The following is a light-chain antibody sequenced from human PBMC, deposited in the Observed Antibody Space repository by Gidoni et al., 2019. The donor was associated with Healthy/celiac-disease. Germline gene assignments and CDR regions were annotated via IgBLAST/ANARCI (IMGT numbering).Light chain of an antibody. CDR3: PQYDNLPPRT. Sequence: DIQMTQAPSSLSASVGDRVTITCQASQDISNYLNWYQQKPGKAPKLLIYDASNLETGVPSRFSGSGSGTDFTFTISSLQPEDIATYYCPQYDNLPPRTFGGGTKVEIK. CDR2: DAS. J-gene: IGKJ4*01. CDR1: QDISNY. V-gene: IGKV1-33*01.